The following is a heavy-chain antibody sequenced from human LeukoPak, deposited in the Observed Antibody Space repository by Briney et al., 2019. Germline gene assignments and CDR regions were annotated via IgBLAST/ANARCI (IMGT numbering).Heavy chain of an antibody. CDR2: INTNTGNP. Sequence: GASVKVSCKASGYTFTSYGMNWVRQAPGQGLEWMGWINTNTGNPTYAQGLTGRFVFSLDTSVTTAYLQISSLNAEDTAVYYCATDDYAIAAAGARFDYWGQGTLVTVSS. CDR3: ATDDYAIAAAGARFDY. J-gene: IGHJ4*02. CDR1: GYTFTSYG. V-gene: IGHV7-4-1*02. D-gene: IGHD6-13*01.